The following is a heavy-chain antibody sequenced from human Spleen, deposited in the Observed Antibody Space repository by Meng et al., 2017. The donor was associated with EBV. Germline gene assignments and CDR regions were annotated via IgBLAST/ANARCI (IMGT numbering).Heavy chain of an antibody. V-gene: IGHV1-18*04. CDR2: IKTYNGNT. CDR1: GYTFPTHF. D-gene: IGHD2-15*01. CDR3: ASESGRGFTPDY. Sequence: QGQLVTSGAGVKKPGSSVKVSCNASGYTFPTHFISWVRQAPGQGLEWMGWIKTYNGNTDYAQKFQGRVTMTTDTSTSAHYMELSSLRSDDTAVYYCASESGRGFTPDYWGQGTLVTVSS. J-gene: IGHJ4*02.